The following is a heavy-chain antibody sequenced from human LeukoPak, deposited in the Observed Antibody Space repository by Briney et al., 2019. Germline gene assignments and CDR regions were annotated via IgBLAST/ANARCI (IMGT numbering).Heavy chain of an antibody. V-gene: IGHV4-4*07. CDR3: ARRTWGSDFDY. CDR1: GGSMNNYY. D-gene: IGHD7-27*01. J-gene: IGHJ4*02. Sequence: SETLSLTCTVSGGSMNNYYWSWIRQSAGKGLEWIGQVYSSGHTNYNPSLKSRVTMSVDTSKNQFSLSLSSLTAAGTAVYYCARRTWGSDFDYWGQGTPVTVSS. CDR2: VYSSGHT.